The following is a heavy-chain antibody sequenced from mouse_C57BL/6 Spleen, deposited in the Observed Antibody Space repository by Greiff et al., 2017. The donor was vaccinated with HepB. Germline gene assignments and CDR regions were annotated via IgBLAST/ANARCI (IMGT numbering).Heavy chain of an antibody. V-gene: IGHV1-15*01. J-gene: IGHJ1*03. CDR3: TRSGTTVVARYWYFDV. Sequence: QVQLKQSGAELVRPGASVTLSCKASGYTFTDYEMHWVKQTPVHGLEWIGAIDPETGGTAYNQKFKGKAILTADKSSSTAYMELRSLTSEDSAVYYCTRSGTTVVARYWYFDVWGTGTTVTVSS. CDR1: GYTFTDYE. CDR2: IDPETGGT. D-gene: IGHD1-1*01.